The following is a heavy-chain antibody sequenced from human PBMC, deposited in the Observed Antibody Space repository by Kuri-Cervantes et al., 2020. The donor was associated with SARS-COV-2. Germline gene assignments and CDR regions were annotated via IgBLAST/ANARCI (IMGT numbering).Heavy chain of an antibody. Sequence: GASLKISCAASGFTFSSHCMRWVRQAPGKGLEWRAVMSYAGKIRYNADSDKGRFFISRDSSTNTLFLQMNNLGPEDTAVYYCARDGNDCSGFTGYYYYDYFGMDYWGQGTPVTVPS. D-gene: IGHD3-22*01. CDR3: ARDGNDCSGFTGYYYYDYFGMDY. CDR2: MSYAGKIR. CDR1: GFTFSSHC. V-gene: IGHV3-30*03. J-gene: IGHJ6*02.